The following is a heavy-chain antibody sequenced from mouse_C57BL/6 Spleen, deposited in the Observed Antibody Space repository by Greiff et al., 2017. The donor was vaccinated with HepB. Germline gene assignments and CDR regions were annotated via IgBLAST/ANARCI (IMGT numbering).Heavy chain of an antibody. Sequence: EVQLQQSGAELVKPGASVKLSCTASGFNIKDYYMPWVKQRTEQGLEWIGRIDPEDGETKYAPKFQGMATIPADTTSNTAYLPLSRLTSEDTAFYYRARDYGSSYDYWGQGTTLTVSS. CDR1: GFNIKDYY. J-gene: IGHJ2*01. V-gene: IGHV14-2*01. CDR2: IDPEDGET. CDR3: ARDYGSSYDY. D-gene: IGHD1-1*01.